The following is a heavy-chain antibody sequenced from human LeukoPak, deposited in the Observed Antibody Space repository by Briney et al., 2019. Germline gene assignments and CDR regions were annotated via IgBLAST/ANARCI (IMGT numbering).Heavy chain of an antibody. CDR2: IQYDGSNK. J-gene: IGHJ4*02. D-gene: IGHD4-11*01. CDR1: GFTFSSYG. CDR3: AKGVTTGYDY. Sequence: PGGSLRLSCAASGFTFSSYGMHWVRQAPGKGLEWVAFIQYDGSNKYYADSVTGRFTISRDNSKNTLYLQMNSLRAEDTAVYYCAKGVTTGYDYWGQGTLVTVSS. V-gene: IGHV3-30*02.